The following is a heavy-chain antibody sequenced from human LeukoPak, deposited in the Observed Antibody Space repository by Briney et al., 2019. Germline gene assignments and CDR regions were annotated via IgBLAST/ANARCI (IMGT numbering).Heavy chain of an antibody. J-gene: IGHJ4*02. V-gene: IGHV4-59*01. D-gene: IGHD5-18*01. CDR2: IYYSGST. CDR3: ARALDTESYYFDY. CDR1: GGSISSDY. Sequence: SETLSVTSTVSGGSISSDYWSRSRQPLRKGLERRAYIYYSGSTNYNPSLKSRVTISVDTTKNQFSLKLSSVTAADTAVYYCARALDTESYYFDYWGQGTLVTVSS.